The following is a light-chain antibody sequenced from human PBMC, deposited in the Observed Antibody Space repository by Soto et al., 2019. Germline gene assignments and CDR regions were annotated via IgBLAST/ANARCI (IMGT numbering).Light chain of an antibody. J-gene: IGKJ1*01. V-gene: IGKV1-5*03. CDR1: QSISSW. Sequence: DIQMTQSASTPSASVGDRVTITCRASQSISSWLAWYQQKPGKAPKLLIYKASTLKSGVPSRFSGSGSGTEFTLTISSLQPDDFATYYCQHYNSYSEAFGQGTKVDI. CDR3: QHYNSYSEA. CDR2: KAS.